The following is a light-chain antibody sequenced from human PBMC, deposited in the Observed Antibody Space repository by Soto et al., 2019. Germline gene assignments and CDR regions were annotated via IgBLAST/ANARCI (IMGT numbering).Light chain of an antibody. J-gene: IGKJ4*01. Sequence: EIVMTQSPDTLSVSPGERATLSCRASQSVSTNLAWYQQKPGQAPRLLIFNASTRATGTAVRFSGSGSGTEFTLTISRLQSEDFAVYYCQQYDLATGFGGGTKVEIK. CDR3: QQYDLATG. CDR1: QSVSTN. CDR2: NAS. V-gene: IGKV3-15*01.